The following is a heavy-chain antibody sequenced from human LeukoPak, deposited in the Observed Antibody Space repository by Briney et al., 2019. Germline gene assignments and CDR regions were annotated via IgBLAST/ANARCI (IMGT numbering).Heavy chain of an antibody. J-gene: IGHJ4*02. V-gene: IGHV4-38-2*02. CDR3: ARAPDYYDSSGYLDY. CDR1: GYSISSGSY. Sequence: SETLSPTCTVSGYSISSGSYWGWRRQPPGKGLEWIGSIYHRGSTYYNPSLKSRVTISVDTSKNTFSLKLSSVTAADTAVYDWARAPDYYDSSGYLDYWGQGTLVTVSS. CDR2: IYHRGST. D-gene: IGHD3-22*01.